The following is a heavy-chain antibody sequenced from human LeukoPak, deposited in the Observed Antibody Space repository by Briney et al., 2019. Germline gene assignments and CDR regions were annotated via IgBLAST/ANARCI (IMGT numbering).Heavy chain of an antibody. CDR2: IWYDGSNK. CDR1: GFTFSSYG. J-gene: IGHJ3*01. D-gene: IGHD3-22*01. Sequence: PGRSLRLSCAASGFTFSSYGMHWVRQAPGKGLEWVAVIWYDGSNKYYADSVKGRFTIFRDNSKNTLYLQMNSLRAEDTAVYYCAKDHYDSSGYCDAFDVWGQGTMVTVSS. CDR3: AKDHYDSSGYCDAFDV. V-gene: IGHV3-33*06.